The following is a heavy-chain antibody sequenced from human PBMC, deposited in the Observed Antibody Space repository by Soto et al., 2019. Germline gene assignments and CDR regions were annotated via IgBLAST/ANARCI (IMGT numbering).Heavy chain of an antibody. D-gene: IGHD6-19*01. V-gene: IGHV3-23*01. CDR1: GFTFNNYA. CDR2: ISASGATT. Sequence: GGSLRLSCTASGFTFNNYAMSWVRQAPGKGLEWVSVISASGATTNYADSVKGRFTISRDNSKNTLHLQMNGLRAEDTAAYYCAKGTMAVAGQTNCFDAFGQGTLVTFCS. J-gene: IGHJ5*02. CDR3: AKGTMAVAGQTNCFDA.